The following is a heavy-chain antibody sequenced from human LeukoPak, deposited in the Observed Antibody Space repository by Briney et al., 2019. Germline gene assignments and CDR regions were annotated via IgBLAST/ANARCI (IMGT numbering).Heavy chain of an antibody. Sequence: SETLSLTCAVSGYSISSGYYWGWIRQPPGKGLEWIGSIYHSGSTYYNPSLKSRVTISVDTSKNQFSLKLSSVTAADTAVYYCARQGLGQQLVSVHFDYWGQGTLVTVSS. D-gene: IGHD6-13*01. J-gene: IGHJ4*02. CDR3: ARQGLGQQLVSVHFDY. CDR2: IYHSGST. V-gene: IGHV4-38-2*01. CDR1: GYSISSGYY.